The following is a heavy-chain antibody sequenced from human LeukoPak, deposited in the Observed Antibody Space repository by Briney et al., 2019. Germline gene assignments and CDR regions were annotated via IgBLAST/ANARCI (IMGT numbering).Heavy chain of an antibody. CDR3: ARVGVRGGYFDY. D-gene: IGHD3-10*01. Sequence: ASVKVSCKASGYTFTSYYMHWVRQAPGQGLEWMGIINPSGGSTSYAQKFQGRVTMTRDRSTSTVYMELSSLRSEDTAVYYCARVGVRGGYFDYWGQGTLVTVSS. CDR2: INPSGGST. V-gene: IGHV1-46*01. J-gene: IGHJ4*02. CDR1: GYTFTSYY.